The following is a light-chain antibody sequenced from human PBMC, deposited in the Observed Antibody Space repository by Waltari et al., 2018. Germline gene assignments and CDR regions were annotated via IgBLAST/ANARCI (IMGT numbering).Light chain of an antibody. CDR1: SSDVGGYNY. CDR2: EVS. Sequence: GSPGQSITISCTGTSSDVGGYNYVSWYQQHPGKAPKLMIYEVSYRPSGVSTRFSGSKSGNTASLTISGLQAEDEADYYCNSYTNSKTQIFGGGTKLTVL. V-gene: IGLV2-14*01. CDR3: NSYTNSKTQI. J-gene: IGLJ2*01.